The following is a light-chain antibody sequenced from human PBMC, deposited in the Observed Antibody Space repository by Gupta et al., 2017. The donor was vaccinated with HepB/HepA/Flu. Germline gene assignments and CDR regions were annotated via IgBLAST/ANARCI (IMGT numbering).Light chain of an antibody. CDR3: QQYNNWPPLT. Sequence: EVVMTQSPATLSLSPGERATLSCRTSQNVYNSLAWYQQKPGQAPRLLIFGTSTRATGIPARFSGAGSGTEFTLSISSRQSEDSAVYYCQQYNNWPPLTFGGGTRVEIK. CDR2: GTS. CDR1: QNVYNS. V-gene: IGKV3-15*01. J-gene: IGKJ4*01.